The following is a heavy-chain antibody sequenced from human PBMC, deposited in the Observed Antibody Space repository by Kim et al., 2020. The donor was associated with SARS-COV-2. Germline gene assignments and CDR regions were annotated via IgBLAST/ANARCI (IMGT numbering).Heavy chain of an antibody. Sequence: YAESVKGRFTISRDTSKNTLHLQMNSLRAEDTAMYYCAKEHTIIRGASYNWGQGTLVTVSS. J-gene: IGHJ4*02. CDR3: AKEHTIIRGASYN. D-gene: IGHD3-10*01. V-gene: IGHV3-23*01.